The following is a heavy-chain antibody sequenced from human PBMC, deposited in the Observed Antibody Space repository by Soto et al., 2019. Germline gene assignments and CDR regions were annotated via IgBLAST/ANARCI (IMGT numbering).Heavy chain of an antibody. CDR3: AKDSYYDYIWGSYRGEYYFDY. J-gene: IGHJ4*02. Sequence: PGGSLRLSCAASGFTFSSYAMSWVRQAPGKGLEWVSAISGSGGSTYYADSVKGRFTISRDNSKNTLYLQMNSLRAEDTAVYYCAKDSYYDYIWGSYRGEYYFDYWGQGTLVTVSS. D-gene: IGHD3-16*02. CDR2: ISGSGGST. CDR1: GFTFSSYA. V-gene: IGHV3-23*01.